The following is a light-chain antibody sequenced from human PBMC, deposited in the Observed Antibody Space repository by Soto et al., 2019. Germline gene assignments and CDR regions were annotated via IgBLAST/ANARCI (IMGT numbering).Light chain of an antibody. CDR2: EVN. Sequence: QSVLTQPPSASGSPGQSVTISCTGTNSDVGGYNYVSWYQQYPGKAPKLIIYEVNERPSGVPDRFSGSKSGNTASLTVSGXXXXXXADYYCSSYAGSNWYVFGTGTKLTVL. CDR3: SSYAGSNWYV. CDR1: NSDVGGYNY. V-gene: IGLV2-8*01. J-gene: IGLJ1*01.